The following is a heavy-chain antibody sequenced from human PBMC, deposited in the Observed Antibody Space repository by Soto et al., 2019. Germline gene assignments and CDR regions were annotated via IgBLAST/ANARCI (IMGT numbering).Heavy chain of an antibody. CDR3: ARDTFFPYSSSSEFSDDYYGMDV. Sequence: GASVKVSCKASGYTFTSCGISWVRQAPGQGLEWMGWISAYNGNTNYAQKLQGRVTMTTDTSTSTAYMELRSLRSDDTAVYYCARDTFFPYSSSSEFSDDYYGMDVWGQGTTVTVSS. CDR2: ISAYNGNT. V-gene: IGHV1-18*01. J-gene: IGHJ6*02. CDR1: GYTFTSCG. D-gene: IGHD6-6*01.